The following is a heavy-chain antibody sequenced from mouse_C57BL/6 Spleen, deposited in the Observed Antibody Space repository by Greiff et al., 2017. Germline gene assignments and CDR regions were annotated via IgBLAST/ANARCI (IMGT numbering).Heavy chain of an antibody. CDR2: IYPSDSET. J-gene: IGHJ4*01. Sequence: QVQQQQPGAELVRPGSSVKLSCKASGYTFTSYWMDWVKQRPGQGLEWIGNIYPSDSETHYNQKFKDKATLTVDKSSSTAYMQLSSLTSEDSAVYYCASLGRRAMDYWGQGTSVTVSA. D-gene: IGHD4-1*01. CDR1: GYTFTSYW. CDR3: ASLGRRAMDY. V-gene: IGHV1-61*01.